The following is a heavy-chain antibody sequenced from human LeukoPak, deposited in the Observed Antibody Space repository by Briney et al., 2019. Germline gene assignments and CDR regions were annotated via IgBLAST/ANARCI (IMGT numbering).Heavy chain of an antibody. D-gene: IGHD3/OR15-3a*01. CDR2: ICYTGNT. V-gene: IGHV4-39*01. CDR3: ARQTGSGLFTLP. Sequence: SETLSLTCTVSGVSISSSNSYWGWIRQPPGKGLEWIGSICYTGNTYYNASLKSRVTISIDTSKNQISLRLTSVTGADTAMYYCARQTGSGLFTLPGGQGTLVTVSS. CDR1: GVSISSSNSY. J-gene: IGHJ4*02.